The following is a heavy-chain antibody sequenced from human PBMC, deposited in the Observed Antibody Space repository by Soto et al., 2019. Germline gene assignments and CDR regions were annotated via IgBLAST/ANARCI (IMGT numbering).Heavy chain of an antibody. CDR3: ARHSPAFIYGPGTWDV. Sequence: SETLSLTCAVYGGSFSGYYWSWIRQPPGKGLEWIGEINHSGSTNYNPSLKSRVTISIDPSKNQFSLKLNSLSAADTAVYYCARHSPAFIYGPGTWDVCGKGTTVTVSS. J-gene: IGHJ6*04. V-gene: IGHV4-34*01. CDR2: INHSGST. CDR1: GGSFSGYY. D-gene: IGHD3-10*01.